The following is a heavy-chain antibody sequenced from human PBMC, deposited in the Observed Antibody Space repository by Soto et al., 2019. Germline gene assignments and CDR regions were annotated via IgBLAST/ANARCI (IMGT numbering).Heavy chain of an antibody. J-gene: IGHJ5*02. V-gene: IGHV3-7*03. CDR3: ARLLLYSTSGRGWFDP. Sequence: DVQLVESGGGLVQPGGSLRLSCITSGFTFSKFWMSWVRQAPGKGLEWVANIKHDGSQSYYEDSVKGRFTISRDNAKNSLSLQVNSLRVDDTAVYFCARLLLYSTSGRGWFDPRGQGTLVTVSS. D-gene: IGHD2-2*02. CDR2: IKHDGSQS. CDR1: GFTFSKFW.